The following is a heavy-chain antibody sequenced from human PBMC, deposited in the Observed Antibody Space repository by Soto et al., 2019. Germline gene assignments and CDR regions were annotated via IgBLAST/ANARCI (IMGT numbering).Heavy chain of an antibody. CDR3: ARHSNEYRRSLDY. CDR2: IYYSGSS. V-gene: IGHV4-59*08. D-gene: IGHD1-1*01. CDR1: GDSISGYY. Sequence: PSETLSLTCTVSGDSISGYYWSWIRQPPGKGLEWIAYIYYSGSSNSNPSLKSRVTISVDTSKNQFSLKLSSVTAADTAVYYCARHSNEYRRSLDYWGQGTLVT. J-gene: IGHJ4*02.